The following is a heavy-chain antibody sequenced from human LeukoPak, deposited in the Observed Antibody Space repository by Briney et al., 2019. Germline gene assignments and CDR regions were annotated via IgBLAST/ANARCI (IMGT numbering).Heavy chain of an antibody. CDR1: GDSISSRSYS. Sequence: PSETLSLTCTVSGDSISSRSYSWGWIRQPPGKGLEWIGSIYYSGSTYYNPSLKSRVTISVDTSKNQFSLKLTSLTAADTAVYYCAEEHLATSGVFHWGQATLVTVSS. V-gene: IGHV4-39*01. CDR3: AEEHLATSGVFH. CDR2: IYYSGST. D-gene: IGHD5-24*01. J-gene: IGHJ4*02.